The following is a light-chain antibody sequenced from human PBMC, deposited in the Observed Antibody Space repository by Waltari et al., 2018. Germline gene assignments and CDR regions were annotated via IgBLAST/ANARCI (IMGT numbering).Light chain of an antibody. CDR2: SNH. CDR3: AAWDDNLDGPV. V-gene: IGLV1-44*01. Sequence: QSVLTQPPSASGTPGQRVTISCSGGTSNIGSNTVTWYQQLPGTAPKLLYSNHQRPSGVPDRFFGSKSGTSASLAISGLQSEDEADYYCAAWDDNLDGPVFGGGTKLTVL. CDR1: TSNIGSNT. J-gene: IGLJ3*02.